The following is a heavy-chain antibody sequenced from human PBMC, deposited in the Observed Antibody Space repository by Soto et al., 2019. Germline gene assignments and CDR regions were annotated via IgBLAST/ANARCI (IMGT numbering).Heavy chain of an antibody. CDR2: ISYDGSNK. V-gene: IGHV3-30*18. J-gene: IGHJ6*03. Sequence: GGSLRLSCAASGFTFSSYGMHWVRQAPGKGLEWVAVISYDGSNKYYADSVKGRFTISRDNSKNTLYLQMNSLRAEDTAVYYCAKDKFRVTVTTSRGHYYYYMDVWGKGTTVTVSS. CDR1: GFTFSSYG. D-gene: IGHD4-17*01. CDR3: AKDKFRVTVTTSRGHYYYYMDV.